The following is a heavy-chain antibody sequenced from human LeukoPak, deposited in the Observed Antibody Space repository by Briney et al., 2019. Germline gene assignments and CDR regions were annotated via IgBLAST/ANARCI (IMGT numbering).Heavy chain of an antibody. V-gene: IGHV3-30*18. CDR1: GFTFSSYG. J-gene: IGHJ4*02. Sequence: QPGGSPRLSCAASGFTFSSYGMHWVRQAPGKGLEWVAVISYDGSNKYYADSVKGRFTISRDNSKNTPYLQMNSLRAEDTAVYYCAKDRARVAGTLDYWGQGTLVTVSS. CDR3: AKDRARVAGTLDY. CDR2: ISYDGSNK. D-gene: IGHD6-19*01.